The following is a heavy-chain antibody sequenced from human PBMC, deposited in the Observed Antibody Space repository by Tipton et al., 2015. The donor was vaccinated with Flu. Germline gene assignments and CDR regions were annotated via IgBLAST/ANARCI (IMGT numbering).Heavy chain of an antibody. Sequence: TLSLTCSVSGDSIGSSYYWGWIRQPPGKGLEWIGSIYYSGSTYYNPSLKSRVTISVDTSKNQFSLKVSSVTAADTAVYYCARHPMVRDLLIYGMDVWGQGTTVTVSS. J-gene: IGHJ6*02. D-gene: IGHD3-10*01. CDR2: IYYSGST. CDR1: GDSIGSSYY. CDR3: ARHPMVRDLLIYGMDV. V-gene: IGHV4-39*01.